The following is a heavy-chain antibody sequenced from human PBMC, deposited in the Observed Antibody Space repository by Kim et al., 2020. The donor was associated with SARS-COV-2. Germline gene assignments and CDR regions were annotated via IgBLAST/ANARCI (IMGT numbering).Heavy chain of an antibody. V-gene: IGHV3-11*05. J-gene: IGHJ4*02. CDR1: GFTFSDYY. Sequence: GGSLRLSCAASGFTFSDYYMSWIRQAPGKGLEWVSYISSSSSYTNYADSVKGRFTISRDNAKNSLYLQMNSLRAEDTAVYYCARAPRGYDYVWGSYRYGYFDYWGQGTLVTVSS. D-gene: IGHD3-16*02. CDR2: ISSSSSYT. CDR3: ARAPRGYDYVWGSYRYGYFDY.